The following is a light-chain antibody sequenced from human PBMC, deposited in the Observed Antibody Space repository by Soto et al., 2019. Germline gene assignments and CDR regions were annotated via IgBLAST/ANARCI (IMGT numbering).Light chain of an antibody. J-gene: IGKJ4*01. CDR1: QNIHNP. CDR3: QQYDAWPLT. Sequence: DKLMSPSPATLSVSPGEGGTLSCRASQNIHNPMSWVLQKPDQTPMLLIYDAIIRAPDVPAMFSCSWSGTEFTLTINSLQSEDFAVDYCQQYDAWPLTLGVGTKVDIK. CDR2: DAI. V-gene: IGKV3-15*01.